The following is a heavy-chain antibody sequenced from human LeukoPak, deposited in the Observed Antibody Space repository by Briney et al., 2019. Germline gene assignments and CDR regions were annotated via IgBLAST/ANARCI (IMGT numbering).Heavy chain of an antibody. J-gene: IGHJ3*02. Sequence: SETLSLTCTVSGGSISSGGYYWSWIRQPPGEGLEWIGYIYHSGSTYYNPSPKSRVTISVDRSKNQFSLKLSSVTAADTAVYYCARVVPAAMYAFDIWGQGTMVTVSS. CDR2: IYHSGST. D-gene: IGHD2-2*01. V-gene: IGHV4-30-2*01. CDR3: ARVVPAAMYAFDI. CDR1: GGSISSGGYY.